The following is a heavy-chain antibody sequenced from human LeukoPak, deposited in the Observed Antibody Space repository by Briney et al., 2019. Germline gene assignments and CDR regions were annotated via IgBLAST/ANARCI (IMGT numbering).Heavy chain of an antibody. V-gene: IGHV3-9*01. CDR3: ARDYGSGSFYRWFDP. Sequence: GGSLRLSCAASGFTFDDYAMHWFRQAPGKSLEWVSGISWNSGSIGYADSVKGRFTISRDNAKNSLYLQMNSLTVEDTAVYYCARDYGSGSFYRWFDPWGQGTLVTVSS. CDR2: ISWNSGSI. CDR1: GFTFDDYA. J-gene: IGHJ5*02. D-gene: IGHD3-10*01.